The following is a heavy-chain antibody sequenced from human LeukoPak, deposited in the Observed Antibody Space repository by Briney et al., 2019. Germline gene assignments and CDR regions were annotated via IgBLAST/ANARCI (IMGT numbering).Heavy chain of an antibody. CDR2: IYYSGST. V-gene: IGHV4-39*07. Sequence: SGPGLVKPSETLSLTCTVSGGSISSSSYYWGWIRQPPGKGLEWIGSIYYSGSTYYNPSLKSRVTISVDTSKNQFSLKLSSVTAADTAVYYCARGFQYYGYYVHGAEYFQHWGQGTLVTVSS. CDR3: ARGFQYYGYYVHGAEYFQH. CDR1: GGSISSSSYY. D-gene: IGHD3-10*01. J-gene: IGHJ1*01.